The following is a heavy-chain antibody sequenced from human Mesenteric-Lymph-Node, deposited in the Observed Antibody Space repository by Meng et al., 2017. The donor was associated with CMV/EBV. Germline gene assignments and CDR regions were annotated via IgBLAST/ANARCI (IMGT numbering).Heavy chain of an antibody. Sequence: ASGFACSSYGMHWVRQAPGKGLEWVSVIWADGSNKYYGDSVKGRFTVSRDNSKNTLYLQMNSLRAEDTAVYYCAKEGVYDGYAVDSWGQGTLVTVSS. CDR1: GFACSSYG. V-gene: IGHV3-33*03. D-gene: IGHD5-24*01. CDR2: IWADGSNK. J-gene: IGHJ4*02. CDR3: AKEGVYDGYAVDS.